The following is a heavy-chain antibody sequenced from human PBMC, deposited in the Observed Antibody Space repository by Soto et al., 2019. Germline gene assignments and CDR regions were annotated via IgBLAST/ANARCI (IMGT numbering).Heavy chain of an antibody. CDR3: ARHYDCSGGSCANYYYGMDV. CDR2: IYPGDSDT. D-gene: IGHD2-15*01. Sequence: GESLKISCKGSGYSFTSYWIGWVRQMPGKGLEWMGIIYPGDSDTRYSPSFQGQVTISVDKSISTAYLQWSSLKASDTAMYYCARHYDCSGGSCANYYYGMDVWGQGTTVTVSS. V-gene: IGHV5-51*01. J-gene: IGHJ6*02. CDR1: GYSFTSYW.